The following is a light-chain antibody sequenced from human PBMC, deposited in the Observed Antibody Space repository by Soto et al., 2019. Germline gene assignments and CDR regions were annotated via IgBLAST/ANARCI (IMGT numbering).Light chain of an antibody. Sequence: QSALTQSPSASGSPGQAVTISCTGTSSDVGGYNYVSWYQQHPGKAPKLMIYEVSKRPSGVPDRFSGSKSGNTASLTVSGLQAEDEADYYCSSYAGSNNSLFGTGTKVPVL. V-gene: IGLV2-8*01. CDR1: SSDVGGYNY. CDR3: SSYAGSNNSL. CDR2: EVS. J-gene: IGLJ1*01.